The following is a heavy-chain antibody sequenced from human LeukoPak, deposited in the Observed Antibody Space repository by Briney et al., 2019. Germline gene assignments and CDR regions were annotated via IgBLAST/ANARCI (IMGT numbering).Heavy chain of an antibody. CDR2: IYYSGST. D-gene: IGHD3-22*01. V-gene: IGHV4-30-4*08. J-gene: IGHJ3*02. Sequence: SETLSLTCTVSGGSISSGGCYWSWIRQHPGKGLEWIGYIYYSGSTYYNPSLKSQVTISVDTSKNQFSLKLSSVTAADTAVYYCARSISARSYGSSGFNDAFDIWGQGTMVTVSS. CDR3: ARSISARSYGSSGFNDAFDI. CDR1: GGSISSGGCY.